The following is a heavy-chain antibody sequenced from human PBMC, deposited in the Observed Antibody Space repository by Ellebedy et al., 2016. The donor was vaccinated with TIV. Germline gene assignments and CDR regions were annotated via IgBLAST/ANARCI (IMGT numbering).Heavy chain of an antibody. V-gene: IGHV3-66*01. CDR3: ARWRWQQSEFDY. Sequence: GGSLRLSCAASGFTVSSNYMSWVRQAPGKGLEWVSVIYSGGSTYYADSVKGRFTISRDNSKNTLDLQMNSLRAEDTAVYYCARWRWQQSEFDYWGQGALVTVPS. CDR1: GFTVSSNY. D-gene: IGHD5-24*01. J-gene: IGHJ4*02. CDR2: IYSGGST.